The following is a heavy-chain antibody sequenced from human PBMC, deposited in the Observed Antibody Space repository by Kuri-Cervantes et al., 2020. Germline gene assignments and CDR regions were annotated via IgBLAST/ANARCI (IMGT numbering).Heavy chain of an antibody. J-gene: IGHJ4*02. Sequence: LRLSCTVSGGSISSGGYYWSWIRQHPGKGLEWIGYIYYSGSTYYNPSLKSRVTISVDTSENQFSLKLSSVTAADTAVYYCARGPPASGYNYFDYWGQGTLVTVSS. D-gene: IGHD3-3*01. CDR3: ARGPPASGYNYFDY. CDR1: GGSISSGGYY. CDR2: IYYSGST. V-gene: IGHV4-31*03.